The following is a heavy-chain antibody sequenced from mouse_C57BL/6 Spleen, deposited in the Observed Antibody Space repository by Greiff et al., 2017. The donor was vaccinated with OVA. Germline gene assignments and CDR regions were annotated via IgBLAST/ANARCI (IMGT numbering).Heavy chain of an antibody. CDR1: GFTFSDYG. V-gene: IGHV5-17*01. CDR2: ISSGSSTI. CDR3: AREDWEYYLDD. D-gene: IGHD4-1*01. J-gene: IGHJ2*01. Sequence: EVQLQESGGGLVKPGGSLKLSCAASGFTFSDYGMHWVRQAPEKGLEWVAYISSGSSTIYYADTVKGRFTISRDNAKNTLFLQRTSLRSEDTARYYCAREDWEYYLDDWGKGTTLTVSS.